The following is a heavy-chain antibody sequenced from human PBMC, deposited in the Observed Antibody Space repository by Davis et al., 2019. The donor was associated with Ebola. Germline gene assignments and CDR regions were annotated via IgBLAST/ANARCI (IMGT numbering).Heavy chain of an antibody. CDR1: GYTFTGYY. D-gene: IGHD6-6*01. Sequence: ASVKVSCKASGYTFTGYYMHWVRRAPGQGLEWMGWMNPNSGNTGYAQKFQGRITMTRNTFMRTAYMELNGLTSEDTAVYYCARGSDGSSDLWGQGTLVTVSS. CDR3: ARGSDGSSDL. J-gene: IGHJ4*02. CDR2: MNPNSGNT. V-gene: IGHV1-8*02.